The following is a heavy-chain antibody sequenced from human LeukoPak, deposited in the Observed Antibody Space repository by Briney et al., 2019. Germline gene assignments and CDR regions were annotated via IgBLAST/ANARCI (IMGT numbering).Heavy chain of an antibody. CDR1: GFTFSRYW. CDR2: IKTDGSQK. J-gene: IGHJ4*02. V-gene: IGHV3-7*05. Sequence: GGSLRLSCAASGFTFSRYWMSWVRQAPGKGLEWVANIKTDGSQKYYVDSLKGRFIISRDNAQNSLYLQLNSLTAEDTAVYYCGRDWDGSGWPIDYWGQGTLVTVS. CDR3: GRDWDGSGWPIDY. D-gene: IGHD6-19*01.